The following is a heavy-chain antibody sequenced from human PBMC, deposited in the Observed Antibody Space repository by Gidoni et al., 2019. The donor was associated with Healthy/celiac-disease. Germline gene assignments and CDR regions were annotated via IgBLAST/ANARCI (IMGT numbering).Heavy chain of an antibody. D-gene: IGHD3-3*01. CDR3: AKIGADYDFWSGYSRYYFDY. J-gene: IGHJ4*02. V-gene: IGHV3-23*01. CDR2: ISGSGGST. Sequence: EVQLLESGGGLVQPGGSLRLSCAASGFTFSSYAMSWVRQAPGKGLEWVSAISGSGGSTYYADSVKGRFTISRDNSKNTLYLQMNSLRAEDTAVYYCAKIGADYDFWSGYSRYYFDYWGQGTLVTVSS. CDR1: GFTFSSYA.